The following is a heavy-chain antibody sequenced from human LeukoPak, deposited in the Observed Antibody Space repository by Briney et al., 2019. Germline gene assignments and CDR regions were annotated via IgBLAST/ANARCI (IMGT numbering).Heavy chain of an antibody. CDR1: GGTFSSYA. J-gene: IGHJ5*02. D-gene: IGHD6-13*01. V-gene: IGHV1-69*13. Sequence: SVKVSCKASGGTFSSYAISWVRQAPGQGLEWMGGIIPIFGTANYAQKFQGRVTITADESTSTAYMELSSLRSEDTAVYYCARGSLEIAAAGTGRPYNWFDPWGQGTLVTVSS. CDR3: ARGSLEIAAAGTGRPYNWFDP. CDR2: IIPIFGTA.